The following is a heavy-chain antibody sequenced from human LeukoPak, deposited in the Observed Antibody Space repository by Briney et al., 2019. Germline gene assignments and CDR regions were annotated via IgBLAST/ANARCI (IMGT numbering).Heavy chain of an antibody. D-gene: IGHD6-19*01. V-gene: IGHV1-2*02. CDR2: FNPNSGDT. Sequence: ASVKVSCKASGYSFTGYYIHWVRQAPGQGLEWMGWFNPNSGDTHCAQRFQGRVTMTRDTSITTAYMELSRLRSDDTAVYYCARPQWLEQYDAFDIWGQGTMVTVSS. CDR3: ARPQWLEQYDAFDI. CDR1: GYSFTGYY. J-gene: IGHJ3*02.